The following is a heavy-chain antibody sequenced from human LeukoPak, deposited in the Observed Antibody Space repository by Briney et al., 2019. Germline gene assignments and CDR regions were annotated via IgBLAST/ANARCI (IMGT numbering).Heavy chain of an antibody. Sequence: SQTLSLTCAISGDSVSSNSAAWTWLRQSPSRGLEWLGRTYYRSKWYNDYAVSVKSRMTINQDTSKNQFSLQLNSVTPEDTAVYYCARVSGGGRRGNWFDPWGQGTLVTVSS. D-gene: IGHD6-25*01. CDR3: ARVSGGGRRGNWFDP. V-gene: IGHV6-1*01. CDR1: GDSVSSNSAA. J-gene: IGHJ5*02. CDR2: TYYRSKWYN.